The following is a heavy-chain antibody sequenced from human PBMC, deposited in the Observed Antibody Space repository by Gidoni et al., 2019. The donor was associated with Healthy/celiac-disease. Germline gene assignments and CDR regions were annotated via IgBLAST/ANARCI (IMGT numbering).Heavy chain of an antibody. CDR2: IFSNDEK. CDR1: GFSLSNARMG. V-gene: IGHV2-26*01. Sequence: QVTLKESGPVLVKPTETLTLTCTVSGFSLSNARMGVSWIRQPPGKALEWLAHIFSNDEKSYSTSLKRRLTISKDTSKSQVVLTMTNMDPVDTATYYCERIRAVTTDWYFDLWGRGTLVTVSS. D-gene: IGHD4-4*01. CDR3: ERIRAVTTDWYFDL. J-gene: IGHJ2*01.